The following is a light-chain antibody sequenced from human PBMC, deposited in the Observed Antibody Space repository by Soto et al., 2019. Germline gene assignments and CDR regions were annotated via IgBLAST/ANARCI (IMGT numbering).Light chain of an antibody. J-gene: IGKJ5*01. CDR2: GAS. V-gene: IGKV3-15*01. CDR3: QQRHMWPIT. Sequence: EIVMTQSPVTLSLSPGEKATLSCRASQHIRTDLAWYQQRPGQAPRLLIYGASARATGIPARFSGSGSGTEFTLTISSLEPEDSAVYYCQQRHMWPITFGQGTRLEIK. CDR1: QHIRTD.